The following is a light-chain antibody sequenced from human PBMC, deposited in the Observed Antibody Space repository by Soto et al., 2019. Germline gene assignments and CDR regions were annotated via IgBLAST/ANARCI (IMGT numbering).Light chain of an antibody. Sequence: DIQMTQSPSILSASVGDRVTITCRASQSISSWLAWYQQKPGKAPKLLIYDASSLESGVPSRFSGIGSGTEFTLTITSLQPDDFATYYCQQYHSYWTFGQGTKV. CDR2: DAS. CDR3: QQYHSYWT. V-gene: IGKV1-5*01. J-gene: IGKJ1*01. CDR1: QSISSW.